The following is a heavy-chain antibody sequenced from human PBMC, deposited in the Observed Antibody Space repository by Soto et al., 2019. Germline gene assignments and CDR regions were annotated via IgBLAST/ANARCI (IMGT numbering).Heavy chain of an antibody. D-gene: IGHD2-15*01. J-gene: IGHJ6*02. CDR1: GDSISDTIYY. V-gene: IGHV4-39*01. Sequence: PSETLSLTCRVSGDSISDTIYYWGWIRQPPGMGLEWIGSIHYSGSTQFHPSFKSRVTISVDTSKNEFSLRLRSVTAADTSVYYCAPLSVSLSGPYGIHVWGQGTTVTVSS. CDR3: APLSVSLSGPYGIHV. CDR2: IHYSGST.